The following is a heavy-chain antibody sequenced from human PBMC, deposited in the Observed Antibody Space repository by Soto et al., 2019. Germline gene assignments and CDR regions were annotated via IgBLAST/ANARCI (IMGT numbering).Heavy chain of an antibody. CDR2: IKQDGSEK. CDR3: ARRVRPYYYYYMDV. V-gene: IGHV3-7*01. Sequence: GGSLRLSCAASGFTFSSYCMSWVRQAPGKGLEWVANIKQDGSEKYYVDSVKGRFTISRDNAKNSLYLQMNSLRAEDTAVYYCARRVRPYYYYYMDVWGKGTTVTVSS. D-gene: IGHD1-1*01. CDR1: GFTFSSYC. J-gene: IGHJ6*03.